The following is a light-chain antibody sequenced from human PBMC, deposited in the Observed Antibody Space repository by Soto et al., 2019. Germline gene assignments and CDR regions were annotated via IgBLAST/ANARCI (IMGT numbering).Light chain of an antibody. CDR2: DIS. Sequence: QSALTQPRSVSGSPGQSVTISCTGTSCDVGDYNYVSWYQQYPGKAPKLVIYDISNRPSGVPDRFSGSKSGTSASLAISGLQADDEADYYCQSFDSSLTGSVFGAGTKLTVL. J-gene: IGLJ1*01. CDR3: QSFDSSLTGSV. CDR1: SCDVGDYNY. V-gene: IGLV2-11*01.